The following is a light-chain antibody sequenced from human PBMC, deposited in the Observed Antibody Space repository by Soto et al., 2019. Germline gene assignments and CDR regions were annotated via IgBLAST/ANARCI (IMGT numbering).Light chain of an antibody. CDR2: GAS. Sequence: EIVLTQSPATLALSPGARATLSCRASQTITTYLAWYQQKPGQPPRLLIYGASNRATGIPARFSGSGSGTDFTLTISNLGPEDFAVYYCQQRSNWPANFGQGTRLEIK. V-gene: IGKV3-11*01. J-gene: IGKJ5*01. CDR1: QTITTY. CDR3: QQRSNWPAN.